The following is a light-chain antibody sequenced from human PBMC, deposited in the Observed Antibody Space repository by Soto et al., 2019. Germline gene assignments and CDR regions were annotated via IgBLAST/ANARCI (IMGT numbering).Light chain of an antibody. CDR1: QSVSSN. Sequence: EIVMTQSPCTLYVSPGERASLSCRASQSVSSNLAWYQQKPGQAPRLLIYGASTRATGIPARFSGSGSGTAFTLTISSLQSEDFAVYYCQQYIHWPPITFGQGTKLQIK. CDR3: QQYIHWPPIT. V-gene: IGKV3-15*01. J-gene: IGKJ2*01. CDR2: GAS.